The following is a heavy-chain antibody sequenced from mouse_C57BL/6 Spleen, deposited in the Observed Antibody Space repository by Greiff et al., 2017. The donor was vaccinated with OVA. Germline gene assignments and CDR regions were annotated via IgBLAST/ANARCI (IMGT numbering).Heavy chain of an antibody. CDR3: AREPVVAREYFDY. V-gene: IGHV5-17*01. J-gene: IGHJ2*01. Sequence: EVKLVESGGGLVKPGGSLKLSCAASGFTFSDYGMHWVRQAPEKGLEWVAYISSGSSTIYYADTVKGRFTISRDNAKNTLFLQMTSLRSEDTAMYYCAREPVVAREYFDYWGQGTTLTVSS. CDR1: GFTFSDYG. D-gene: IGHD1-1*01. CDR2: ISSGSSTI.